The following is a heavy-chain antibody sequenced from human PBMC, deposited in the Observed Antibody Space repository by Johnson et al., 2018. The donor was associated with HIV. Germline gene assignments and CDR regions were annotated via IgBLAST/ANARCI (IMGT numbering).Heavy chain of an antibody. CDR1: GFIFTNAW. CDR3: VTADRGSA. D-gene: IGHD1-26*01. CDR2: IKNKADGGTT. J-gene: IGHJ3*01. Sequence: VQLVESGGGLVKPGGSLRLSCAASGFIFTNAWMTWVRQAPGKGLEWVALIKNKADGGTTDYAAPVKGRFTISRDNAKNSLYLQMNSLRDEDTAVYYCVTADRGSAWGQGTTVTVSS. V-gene: IGHV3-15*01.